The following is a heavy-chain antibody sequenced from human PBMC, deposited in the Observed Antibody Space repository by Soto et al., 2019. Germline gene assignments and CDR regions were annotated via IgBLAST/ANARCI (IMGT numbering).Heavy chain of an antibody. CDR3: AREGSVAGTSLIDY. CDR1: GFNFSNYA. V-gene: IGHV3-33*01. J-gene: IGHJ4*02. D-gene: IGHD1-1*01. CDR2: IWFDGSEK. Sequence: QVQLVESGGAVVQPGRSLRLSCAASGFNFSNYAMHWVRQAPGKGLEWVTVIWFDGSEKYYADSVKGRFSISRDNSKTTLFLQMNGVRVEDTAVYYCAREGSVAGTSLIDYWGQGALVTVSS.